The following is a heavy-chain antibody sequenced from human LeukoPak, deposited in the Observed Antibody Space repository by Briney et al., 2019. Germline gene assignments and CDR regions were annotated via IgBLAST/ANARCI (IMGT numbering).Heavy chain of an antibody. CDR1: GYTFTSYG. CDR3: ARNHYDFWSGVNIWFDS. V-gene: IGHV1-18*01. CDR2: ISAYNGNT. J-gene: IGHJ5*01. D-gene: IGHD3-3*01. Sequence: ASVKVSCKASGYTFTSYGISWVRQAPGQGLEWMGWISAYNGNTNYAQKLQGRVTMTTDTSTSTAYMELRSLRSDDTAVYYCARNHYDFWSGVNIWFDSWGQGTLVTVSS.